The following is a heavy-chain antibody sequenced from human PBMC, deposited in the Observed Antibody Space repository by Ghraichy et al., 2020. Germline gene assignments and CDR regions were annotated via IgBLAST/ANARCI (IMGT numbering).Heavy chain of an antibody. CDR3: ARGAPGGWFDP. CDR1: GFTFSSYD. D-gene: IGHD3-10*01. J-gene: IGHJ5*02. CDR2: IGTAGDT. Sequence: GGSLRLSCAASGFTFSSYDMHWVRQATGKGLEWVSAIGTAGDTYYPGSVKGRFTISRENAKNSLYLQMNSLRAGDTAVYYCARGAPGGWFDPWGQGTLVTVSS. V-gene: IGHV3-13*01.